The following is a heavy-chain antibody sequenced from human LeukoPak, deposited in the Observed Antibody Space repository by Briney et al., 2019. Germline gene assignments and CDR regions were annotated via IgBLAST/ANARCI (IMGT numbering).Heavy chain of an antibody. D-gene: IGHD2-2*01. V-gene: IGHV3-23*01. CDR3: AKLYGTNYYYYYMDV. Sequence: TGESLRLSCAASGFTFNTYTMYWVRQAPGKGLEWVSAISGSGGSTYYADSVKGRFTISRDNSKNTLYLQMNSLRAEDTAVYYCAKLYGTNYYYYYMDVWGKGTTVTISS. CDR1: GFTFNTYT. J-gene: IGHJ6*03. CDR2: ISGSGGST.